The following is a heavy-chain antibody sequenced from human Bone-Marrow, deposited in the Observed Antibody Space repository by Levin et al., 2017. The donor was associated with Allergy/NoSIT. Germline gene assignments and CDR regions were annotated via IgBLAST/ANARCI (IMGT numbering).Heavy chain of an antibody. V-gene: IGHV3-48*03. CDR2: ISSSGSTI. D-gene: IGHD3-22*01. J-gene: IGHJ3*02. CDR1: GFTFSSYE. CDR3: ARQPYYDSSGEPSPAKDAFDI. Sequence: QAGGSLRLSCAASGFTFSSYEMNWVRQAPGKGLEWVSYISSSGSTIYYADSVKGRFTISRDNAKNSLYLQMNSLRAEDTAVYYCARQPYYDSSGEPSPAKDAFDIWGQGTMVTVSS.